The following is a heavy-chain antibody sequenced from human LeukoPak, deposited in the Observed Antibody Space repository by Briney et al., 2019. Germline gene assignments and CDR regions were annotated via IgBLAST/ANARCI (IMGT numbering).Heavy chain of an antibody. D-gene: IGHD6-19*01. CDR2: ISSSGSTI. J-gene: IGHJ4*02. V-gene: IGHV3-48*03. CDR3: ARGVAAVAGVFDY. Sequence: GGSLRLSCAASGFTFSSYEMNWVRQAPGKGLEWVSYISSSGSTIYYADSVKGRFTISRDNAKNSLYLQMSSLRAEDTAVYYCARGVAAVAGVFDYWGQGTLATVSS. CDR1: GFTFSSYE.